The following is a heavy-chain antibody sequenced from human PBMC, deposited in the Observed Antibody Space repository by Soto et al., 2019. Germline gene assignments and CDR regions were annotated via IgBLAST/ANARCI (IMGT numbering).Heavy chain of an antibody. CDR1: GYSLIRYW. D-gene: IGHD3-16*01. CDR3: ARDYDYGLDY. Sequence: GEALKISCKGSGYSLIRYWIGWVRQMPGKGLEWMGIIYPGDSDTRYSPSFQGQVTISVDKSISTAYLQWSSLKASDTAIYYCARDYDYGLDYWGQGTLVTAPQ. CDR2: IYPGDSDT. J-gene: IGHJ4*02. V-gene: IGHV5-51*01.